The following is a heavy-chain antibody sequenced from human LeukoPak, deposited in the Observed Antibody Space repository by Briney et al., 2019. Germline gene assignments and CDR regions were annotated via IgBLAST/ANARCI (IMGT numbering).Heavy chain of an antibody. CDR3: ARSYGESVRGLLGY. J-gene: IGHJ4*02. D-gene: IGHD4-17*01. CDR1: GFTFTDYH. V-gene: IGHV1-2*02. Sequence: ASVKVSCKTSGFTFTDYHINWVRQAPGQGLVWMGWINPDSGGTSYAQNFQGRVTLTRDTSISTAFMELSGLRSDDTAVYYYARSYGESVRGLLGYWGQGTVVTVSS. CDR2: INPDSGGT.